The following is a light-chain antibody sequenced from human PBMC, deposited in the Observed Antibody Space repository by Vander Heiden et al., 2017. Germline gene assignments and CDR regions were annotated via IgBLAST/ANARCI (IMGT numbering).Light chain of an antibody. V-gene: IGLV3-25*03. CDR2: NDS. Sequence: SYELTQPPSVSVSPGQTARITCSGDALPKQYAYWYQQKPGQAPVLVIYNDSGRHAGIPERFSGSSSGTTVTLTISGVQAEDEADYYCQSADSSGNVYVFGTGTKVTVL. CDR3: QSADSSGNVYV. CDR1: ALPKQY. J-gene: IGLJ1*01.